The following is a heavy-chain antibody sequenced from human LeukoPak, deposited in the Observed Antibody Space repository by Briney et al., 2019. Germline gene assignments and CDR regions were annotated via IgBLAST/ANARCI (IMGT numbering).Heavy chain of an antibody. V-gene: IGHV3-33*01. CDR1: GLSFSSHG. Sequence: PGGSLRLSCAASGLSFSSHGMHWVRQAPGKGLEWVSVIWYDGSNENYSDSLRGRLTISRDNSKNKLYLQMNSLRAEDTAVYYCARARNNNDVSGFSALDYWGQGTLVTVSS. CDR2: IWYDGSNE. D-gene: IGHD3-22*01. CDR3: ARARNNNDVSGFSALDY. J-gene: IGHJ4*02.